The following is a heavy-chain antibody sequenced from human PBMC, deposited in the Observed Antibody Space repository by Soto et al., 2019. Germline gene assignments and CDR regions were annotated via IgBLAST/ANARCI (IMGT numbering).Heavy chain of an antibody. Sequence: EVQLVESGGGLVQPGGSLKLSCAASGFTFSGSAMHWVRQASGKGLEWVGRIRSKANSYATAYAASVKGRFTISRDDSRNTAYLQMNSLKTEDTAVYYCTRHLGDILTGYHPYYYYGMDVWGQGTTVTVSS. CDR1: GFTFSGSA. V-gene: IGHV3-73*01. J-gene: IGHJ6*02. D-gene: IGHD3-9*01. CDR3: TRHLGDILTGYHPYYYYGMDV. CDR2: IRSKANSYAT.